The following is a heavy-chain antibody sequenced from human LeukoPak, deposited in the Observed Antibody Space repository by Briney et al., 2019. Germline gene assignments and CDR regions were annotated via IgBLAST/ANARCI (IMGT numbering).Heavy chain of an antibody. CDR2: ITSSNNYI. D-gene: IGHD2/OR15-2a*01. Sequence: GPPRLSSAAPGVTFSSNTMCWVCQAPGKGLEWVSSITSSNNYIYYGDSVKGRFTISRDDAKNSLFLQMNSLRAEDTATYYCARGEFGDYYYFYMDVWGKGTTVTVSS. CDR1: GVTFSSNT. J-gene: IGHJ6*03. V-gene: IGHV3-21*01. CDR3: ARGEFGDYYYFYMDV.